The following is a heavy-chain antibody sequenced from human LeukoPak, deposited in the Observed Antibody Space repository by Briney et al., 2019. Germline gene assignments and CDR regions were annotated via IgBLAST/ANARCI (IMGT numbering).Heavy chain of an antibody. D-gene: IGHD3-3*01. V-gene: IGHV1-46*01. CDR3: ARGGYYDFWSGYSPRDAFDI. Sequence: ASVKVSCKASGYTFTSYYMHWVRQAPGQGLEWMGIINPSGGSTSYAQKFQGRVTMTRDTPTSTVYMELSSLRSEDTAVYYCARGGYYDFWSGYSPRDAFDIWGQGTMVTVSS. J-gene: IGHJ3*02. CDR2: INPSGGST. CDR1: GYTFTSYY.